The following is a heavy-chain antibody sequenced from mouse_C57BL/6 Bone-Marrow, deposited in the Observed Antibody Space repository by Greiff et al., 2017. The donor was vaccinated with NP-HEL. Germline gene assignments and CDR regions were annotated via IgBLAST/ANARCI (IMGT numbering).Heavy chain of an antibody. Sequence: VQLVESGPGLVAPSQSLSITCTVSGFSLTSYGVDWVRQSPGKGLEWLGVIWGVGSTNYNSALKSRLSISKDNSKSQVFLKMNSLQTDDTAMYYSARVNYDKAMDYWGQGTSVTVSS. CDR2: IWGVGST. D-gene: IGHD2-4*01. CDR3: ARVNYDKAMDY. J-gene: IGHJ4*01. V-gene: IGHV2-6*01. CDR1: GFSLTSYG.